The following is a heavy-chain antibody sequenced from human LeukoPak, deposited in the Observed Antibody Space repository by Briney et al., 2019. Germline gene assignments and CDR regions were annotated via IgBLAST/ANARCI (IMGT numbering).Heavy chain of an antibody. CDR1: GFTFSSYW. D-gene: IGHD1-26*01. CDR3: ARGSWWELLTFDY. Sequence: PGGSLRLSCAASGFTFSSYWMSWVRQAPGKGLEWVANIKQDGSEKYYMDSVKGRFTISRDNAKNSLYLQMNSLRAEDTAVYYCARGSWWELLTFDYWGQGTLVTVSS. J-gene: IGHJ4*02. V-gene: IGHV3-7*01. CDR2: IKQDGSEK.